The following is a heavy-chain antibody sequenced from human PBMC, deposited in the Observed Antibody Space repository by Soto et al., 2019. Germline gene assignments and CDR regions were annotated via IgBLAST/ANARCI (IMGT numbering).Heavy chain of an antibody. CDR2: IYPDDSDT. Sequence: GESLKISCKGSGYSFTSYWIGWVRQMPGKGLEWMGIIYPDDSDTRYSPSFQGQVTISADKSISTAYLQWSSLTASDTAMYYCARRRQQQPFGMDVWGQGTTVTVSS. CDR3: ARRRQQQPFGMDV. V-gene: IGHV5-51*01. J-gene: IGHJ6*02. D-gene: IGHD6-13*01. CDR1: GYSFTSYW.